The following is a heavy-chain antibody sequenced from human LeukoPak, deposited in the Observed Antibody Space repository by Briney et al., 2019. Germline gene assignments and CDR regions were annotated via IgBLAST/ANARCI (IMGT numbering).Heavy chain of an antibody. CDR1: GYSFTSYW. Sequence: GESLKISCKGSGYSFTSYWISWVRQMPGKGLEWMGRIEPSDSYTNYSPSFQGHVTISADKSISTAYLQWSSLKASDTAMYYCARHTTGPYCSGGSCYDYFDYWGQGTLVTVSS. CDR2: IEPSDSYT. D-gene: IGHD2-15*01. CDR3: ARHTTGPYCSGGSCYDYFDY. V-gene: IGHV5-10-1*01. J-gene: IGHJ4*02.